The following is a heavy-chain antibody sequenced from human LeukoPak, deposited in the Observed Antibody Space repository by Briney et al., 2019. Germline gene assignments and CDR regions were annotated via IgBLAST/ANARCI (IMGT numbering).Heavy chain of an antibody. D-gene: IGHD1-26*01. CDR1: GFTFSSYG. CDR2: ISYDGSNK. Sequence: PGGSLRLSCAASGFTFSSYGMHWVRQAPGKGLEWVAVISYDGSNKYYADSVKGRFTISRDNSKNTLYLQMNSLRAEDTAVYYCAKDRTGVGYFHYWGQGTLVTVSS. CDR3: AKDRTGVGYFHY. J-gene: IGHJ4*02. V-gene: IGHV3-30*18.